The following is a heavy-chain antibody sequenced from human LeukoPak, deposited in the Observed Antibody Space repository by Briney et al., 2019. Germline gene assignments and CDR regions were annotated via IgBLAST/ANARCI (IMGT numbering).Heavy chain of an antibody. CDR2: IYSGSNT. D-gene: IGHD2-15*01. J-gene: IGHJ4*02. Sequence: GGSLRLPCVASRFTVSSNYMSWVRQAPGKGLEWVSIIYSGSNTYYADSVKGRFTISRDNSENTLYLQMNSLRAEDTAVYYCARVDCSGGSCYWSYWGQGTLVTVSS. CDR1: RFTVSSNY. V-gene: IGHV3-53*01. CDR3: ARVDCSGGSCYWSY.